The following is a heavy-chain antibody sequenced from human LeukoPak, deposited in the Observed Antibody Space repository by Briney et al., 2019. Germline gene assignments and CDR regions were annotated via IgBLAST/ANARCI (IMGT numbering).Heavy chain of an antibody. V-gene: IGHV4-59*08. J-gene: IGHJ3*01. Sequence: SETLSLTCTVSGVSISSYYWSWIRQPPGKGLEWIGYIYYSGSTNYNPSLKSRVTISPDTSKNQFSLKLSSVTAADTAVYYCARHDGSSWYYAFDVWGQGTMVTVSS. CDR3: ARHDGSSWYYAFDV. CDR1: GVSISSYY. D-gene: IGHD6-13*01. CDR2: IYYSGST.